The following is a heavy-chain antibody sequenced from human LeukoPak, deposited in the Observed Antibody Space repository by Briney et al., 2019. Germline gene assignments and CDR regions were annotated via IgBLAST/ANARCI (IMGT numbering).Heavy chain of an antibody. D-gene: IGHD3-22*01. CDR2: IIPIFGTA. J-gene: IGHJ4*02. V-gene: IGHV1-69*13. CDR1: GYTFTSYG. CDR3: ARDYYDSSGYKFDY. Sequence: SVKVSCKASGYTFTSYGISWVRQAPGQGLEWMGGIIPIFGTANYAQKFQGRVTITADESTSTAYMELSSLRSEDTAVYYCARDYYDSSGYKFDYWGQGTLVTVSS.